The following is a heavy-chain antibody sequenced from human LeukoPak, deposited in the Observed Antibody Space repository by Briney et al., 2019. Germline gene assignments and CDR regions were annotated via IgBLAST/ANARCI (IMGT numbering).Heavy chain of an antibody. D-gene: IGHD3-10*01. J-gene: IGHJ4*02. V-gene: IGHV3-49*05. Sequence: KPGGSLRLSCTASGFTFGDYAMSWFRQAPGKGLEWVGFIRSKAYGGTTEYAASVKGRFTISRDDSKSIAYLQMNSLRAEDTAVYYCARETSAKLWFGFLSRRGFDYWGQGTLVTVSS. CDR3: ARETSAKLWFGFLSRRGFDY. CDR2: IRSKAYGGTT. CDR1: GFTFGDYA.